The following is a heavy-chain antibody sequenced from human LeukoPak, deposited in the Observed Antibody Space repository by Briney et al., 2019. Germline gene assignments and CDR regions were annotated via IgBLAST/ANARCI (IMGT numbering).Heavy chain of an antibody. CDR2: VYYRGST. D-gene: IGHD2-2*01. CDR3: ATHRGVVVVPVIPAAIGSFES. J-gene: IGHJ3*02. CDR1: GGSISDYY. V-gene: IGHV4-59*01. Sequence: SETLSLTCTVSGGSISDYYGRWLRQPPGKGLEWIGYVYYRGSTNYNRSLKRRVSISIETSKKQFALKKRSVAAADTAVYYCATHRGVVVVPVIPAAIGSFESWGQGTMVTVSS.